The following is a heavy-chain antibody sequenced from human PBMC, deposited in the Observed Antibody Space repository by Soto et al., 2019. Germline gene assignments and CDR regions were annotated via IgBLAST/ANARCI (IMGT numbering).Heavy chain of an antibody. CDR2: IIPIFGTA. CDR3: ARGSTDGWPFDY. J-gene: IGHJ4*02. CDR1: GGTFSSYA. Sequence: SVKVSCKASGGTFSSYAISWVRQAPGQGLEWMEGIIPIFGTANYAQKFQGRVTITADESTSTAYMELSSLRSEDTAEYYCARGSTDGWPFDYWAQGTLVTVSS. D-gene: IGHD2-15*01. V-gene: IGHV1-69*13.